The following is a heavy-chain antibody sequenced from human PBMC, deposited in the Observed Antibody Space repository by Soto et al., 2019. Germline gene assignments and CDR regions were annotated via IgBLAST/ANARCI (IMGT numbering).Heavy chain of an antibody. CDR2: IWYDGSNK. CDR1: GFTFSSYG. D-gene: IGHD3-22*01. V-gene: IGHV3-33*01. J-gene: IGHJ4*02. CDR3: ARDRGSPLTMMPDY. Sequence: QVQLVESGGGVVQPGRSLRLSCAASGFTFSSYGMHWVRQAPGKGLEWVAVIWYDGSNKYYADSMKGRFTISRDNSKNTLYLQMNSLRAEDTAVYYCARDRGSPLTMMPDYWGQGTLVTVSS.